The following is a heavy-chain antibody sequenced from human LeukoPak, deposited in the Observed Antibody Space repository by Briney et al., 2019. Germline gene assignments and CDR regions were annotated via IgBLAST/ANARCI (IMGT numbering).Heavy chain of an antibody. V-gene: IGHV3-23*01. CDR1: GFTFSSYA. CDR3: ARGSCSSTSCNIDY. J-gene: IGHJ4*02. Sequence: GGSLRLSCAASGFTFSSYAMSWVRQAPGKGLEWVSAISGSGGSTYYADSVKGRFTISRDNAKNSLYLQLNSLGAEDTAVYYCARGSCSSTSCNIDYWGQGTLVTASS. D-gene: IGHD2-2*01. CDR2: ISGSGGST.